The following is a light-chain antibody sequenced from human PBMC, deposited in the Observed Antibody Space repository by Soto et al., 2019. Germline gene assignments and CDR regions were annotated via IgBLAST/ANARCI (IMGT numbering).Light chain of an antibody. CDR1: QSVSSGY. CDR2: GAS. V-gene: IGKV3-20*01. Sequence: EIVLTQSPGTLSLSPGERATLSCRASQSVSSGYLAWNQQKPGQAPRLLIYGASRRATGIPDRFSGSGSGKNFTLTNTRLEPEDCAVYYCQQYGSSPYTFGQGTKLEIK. J-gene: IGKJ2*01. CDR3: QQYGSSPYT.